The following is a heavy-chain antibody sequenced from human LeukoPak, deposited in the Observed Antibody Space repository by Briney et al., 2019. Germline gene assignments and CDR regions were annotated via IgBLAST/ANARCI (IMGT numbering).Heavy chain of an antibody. Sequence: GGSLRLSCAASGFTVSSNYMSWVRQAPGKGLEWVSVIYSGGSTYYADSVKGRFTISRDNAKNSLYLQMNSLRAEDTAVYYCARAPYGSGSSPFDYWGQGTLVTVSS. D-gene: IGHD3-10*01. CDR2: IYSGGST. V-gene: IGHV3-53*01. J-gene: IGHJ4*02. CDR1: GFTVSSNY. CDR3: ARAPYGSGSSPFDY.